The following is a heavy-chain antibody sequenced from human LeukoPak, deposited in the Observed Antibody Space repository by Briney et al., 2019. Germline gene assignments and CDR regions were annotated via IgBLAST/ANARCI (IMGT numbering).Heavy chain of an antibody. D-gene: IGHD1-26*01. CDR2: IRYDGSNK. V-gene: IGHV3-30*02. CDR3: AKGVGNYFDY. CDR1: GFTFDDYT. J-gene: IGHJ4*02. Sequence: GGSVRLSCAASGFTFDDYTMHWVRQAPGKGLEWVAFIRYDGSNKYYADSVKGRFTISRDNSKNTLYLQMNSLRAEDTAVYYCAKGVGNYFDYWGQGTLVTVSS.